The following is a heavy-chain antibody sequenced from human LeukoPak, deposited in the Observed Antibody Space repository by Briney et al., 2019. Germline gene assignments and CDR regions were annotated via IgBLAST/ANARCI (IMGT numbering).Heavy chain of an antibody. CDR3: AKANLGRRSSSCTGGY. V-gene: IGHV3-30*18. Sequence: GGSLRLSCAASGFTFSSSGMHWVRQAPGKGLEWVAVISYDGSNNCYADSVKGRFTISRDNSKNTLYLQMNRLRAEDTAVYYCAKANLGRRSSSCTGGYWGQGTLVTVSS. J-gene: IGHJ4*02. CDR2: ISYDGSNN. CDR1: GFTFSSSG. D-gene: IGHD6-13*01.